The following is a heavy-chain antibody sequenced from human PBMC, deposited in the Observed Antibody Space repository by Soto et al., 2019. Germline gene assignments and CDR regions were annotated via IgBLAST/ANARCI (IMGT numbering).Heavy chain of an antibody. D-gene: IGHD1-26*01. Sequence: QVHLVQSGAEVKKPGASVKVSCKGSGYDFTTYGITWVRQAPGQGLEWMAWISAHNGNTDYAQKLXGXVXLTRDTSTSTAYMELRSLRSDDTAVGYCASGRYGAYWGQGALVTAAS. CDR1: GYDFTTYG. CDR3: ASGRYGAY. CDR2: ISAHNGNT. V-gene: IGHV1-18*01. J-gene: IGHJ1*01.